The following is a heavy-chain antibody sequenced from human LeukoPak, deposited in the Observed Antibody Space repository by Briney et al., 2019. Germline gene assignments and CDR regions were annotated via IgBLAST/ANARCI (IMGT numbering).Heavy chain of an antibody. CDR1: GFTVSSNY. Sequence: GGSLRLSCAASGFTVSSNYMSWVRQAPGKGLEWVSVIYSGGSTYYADSVKGRFTTSRHNSKNTLYLQMNSLRAEDTAVYYCARSLPMYYDILTGYSQVDYYGMDVWGQGTTVTVS. V-gene: IGHV3-53*04. D-gene: IGHD3-9*01. CDR2: IYSGGST. J-gene: IGHJ6*02. CDR3: ARSLPMYYDILTGYSQVDYYGMDV.